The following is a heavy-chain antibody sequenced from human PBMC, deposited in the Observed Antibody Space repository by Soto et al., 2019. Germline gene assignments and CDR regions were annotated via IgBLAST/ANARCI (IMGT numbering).Heavy chain of an antibody. CDR1: GNTFTTYD. J-gene: IGHJ6*03. CDR3: ARALAGYGSSAYYYFYYLDV. D-gene: IGHD3-10*01. CDR2: MNPNSGDT. Sequence: QLGQSGAEVKTPGASVKVSCKASGNTFTTYDINWVRQATGQGLEWVGWMNPNSGDTGCAQKLQRRVTITTNTSISTAYMELSSLTSEDTAVYYCARALAGYGSSAYYYFYYLDVWGRGTTVTVSS. V-gene: IGHV1-8*01.